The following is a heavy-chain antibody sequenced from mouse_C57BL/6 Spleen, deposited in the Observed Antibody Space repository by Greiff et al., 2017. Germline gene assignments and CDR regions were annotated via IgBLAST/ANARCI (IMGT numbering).Heavy chain of an antibody. CDR3: ASPNYYGSSSYAMDY. V-gene: IGHV7-3*01. CDR1: GFTFTDYY. J-gene: IGHJ4*01. CDR2: IRNKANGYTT. D-gene: IGHD1-1*01. Sequence: EVMLVESGGGLVQPGGSLSLSCAASGFTFTDYYMSWVRQPPGKALEWLGFIRNKANGYTTEYSASVKGRFTISRDNSQSILYLQMNALRAEDSATYYCASPNYYGSSSYAMDYWGQGTSVTVSS.